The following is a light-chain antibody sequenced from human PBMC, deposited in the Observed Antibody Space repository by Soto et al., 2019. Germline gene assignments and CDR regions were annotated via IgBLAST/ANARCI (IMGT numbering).Light chain of an antibody. V-gene: IGKV1-39*01. Sequence: DIQMTQSPSSLSASIGDRVTITCRAGQNIGSFLNWYQQKPGEAPRLLVYSAFRIQSGVPSRFNASGSGTDFTLSISSLQPEDFSTYCCHQGSTTPITFGLGTRLDTK. CDR2: SAF. CDR3: HQGSTTPIT. CDR1: QNIGSF. J-gene: IGKJ5*01.